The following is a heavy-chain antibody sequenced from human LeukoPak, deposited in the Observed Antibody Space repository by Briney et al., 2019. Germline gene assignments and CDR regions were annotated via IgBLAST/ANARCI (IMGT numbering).Heavy chain of an antibody. CDR1: GGSVSSGSYY. CDR2: IYYSGST. V-gene: IGHV4-61*01. J-gene: IGHJ4*02. CDR3: ASLRSDSSGYYNLRIDY. Sequence: SETLSLTCTVSGGSVSSGSYYWSWIRQPPGKGLEWIGYIYYSGSTNYNPSLKSRVTISVDTSKNQFSLKLSSATAADTAVYYCASLRSDSSGYYNLRIDYWGQGTLVTVSS. D-gene: IGHD3-22*01.